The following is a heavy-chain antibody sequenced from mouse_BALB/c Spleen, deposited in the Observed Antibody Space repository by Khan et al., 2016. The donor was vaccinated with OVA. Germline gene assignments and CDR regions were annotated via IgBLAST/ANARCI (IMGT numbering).Heavy chain of an antibody. CDR2: INTYTEEP. V-gene: IGHV9-3-1*01. J-gene: IGHJ1*01. Sequence: QIQLVQSGPELKKPGETVKISCKASGYTFTNYGMNWVKQAPGMGLKWMGWINTYTEEPTYADDFKGRFAFSLETSASTAYLQINNLKNEDTATYCCASGVYWYFDVWGAGTTVTVSA. CDR1: GYTFTNYG. CDR3: ASGVYWYFDV.